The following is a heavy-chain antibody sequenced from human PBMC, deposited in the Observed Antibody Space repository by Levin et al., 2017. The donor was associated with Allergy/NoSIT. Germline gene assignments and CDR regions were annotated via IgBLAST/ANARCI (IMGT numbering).Heavy chain of an antibody. D-gene: IGHD5-18*01. CDR2: INSDGSST. Sequence: RAGGSLRLSCAASGFTFTSYWMHWVRQAPGKGLVWVSRINSDGSSTSYADSVKGRFTISRDNAKNTLYLQLSSLKVEDTAVYYCARYSYANAPFDYWGRGTLVTVSS. CDR3: ARYSYANAPFDY. CDR1: GFTFTSYW. V-gene: IGHV3-74*01. J-gene: IGHJ4*02.